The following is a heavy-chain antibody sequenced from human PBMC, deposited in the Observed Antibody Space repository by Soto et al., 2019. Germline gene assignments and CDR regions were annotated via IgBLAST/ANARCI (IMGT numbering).Heavy chain of an antibody. CDR2: FRTSGDGGTT. V-gene: IGHV3-23*01. J-gene: IGHJ4*02. D-gene: IGHD3-10*01. CDR1: GFTFSSYS. CDR3: AKKVNSGPGSQYFGY. Sequence: EVQLLESGGGLVQPGGSLRLSCAASGFTFSSYSMSWVRQAPGKGLEWVSGFRTSGDGGTTYYADSVKGRFTISRDNSKCMLFLQMNSRRAEDTAIYYCAKKVNSGPGSQYFGYWGQGTLVPGSS.